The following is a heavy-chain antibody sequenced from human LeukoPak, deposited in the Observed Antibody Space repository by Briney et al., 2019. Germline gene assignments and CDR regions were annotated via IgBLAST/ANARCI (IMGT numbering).Heavy chain of an antibody. CDR1: GGTFSSYA. CDR2: IIPIFGTA. J-gene: IGHJ4*02. CDR3: ARGLWLQKGREGGGPMDY. D-gene: IGHD5-24*01. Sequence: SVKVSCKASGGTFSSYAISWVRQAPGQGLEWMGGIIPIFGTANYAQKFQGRVTITADKSTSTAYMELSSLRSEDTAVYYCARGLWLQKGREGGGPMDYWGQGTLVTVSS. V-gene: IGHV1-69*06.